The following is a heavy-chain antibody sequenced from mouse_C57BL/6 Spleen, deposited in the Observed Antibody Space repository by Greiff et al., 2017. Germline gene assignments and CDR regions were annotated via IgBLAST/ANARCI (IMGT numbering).Heavy chain of an antibody. V-gene: IGHV5-17*01. CDR3: ARDLYYGGNPFAY. J-gene: IGHJ3*01. CDR1: GFTFSDYG. Sequence: EVKLMESGGGLVKPGGSLKLSCAASGFTFSDYGMHWVRQAPEKGLEWVAHISSDSSTIYYADTVKGRFTISRDNAKNTLFLQMTSLRSEDTAMYYCARDLYYGGNPFAYWGQGTLVTVSA. D-gene: IGHD1-1*01. CDR2: ISSDSSTI.